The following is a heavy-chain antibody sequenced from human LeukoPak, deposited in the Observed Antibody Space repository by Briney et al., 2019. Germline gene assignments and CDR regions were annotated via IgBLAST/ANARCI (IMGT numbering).Heavy chain of an antibody. J-gene: IGHJ4*02. CDR1: GGPFSPYY. Sequence: SETLSLTCTVSGGPFSPYYWSWIRQPPGKGLEWIGYIYYSGSTNYNPSLKSRVTISVDTSKNQFSLKLTSVTAADTAVYYCARLGYLDGTTLDYSGQGTLVTVSS. CDR3: ARLGYLDGTTLDY. D-gene: IGHD3-9*01. V-gene: IGHV4-59*01. CDR2: IYYSGST.